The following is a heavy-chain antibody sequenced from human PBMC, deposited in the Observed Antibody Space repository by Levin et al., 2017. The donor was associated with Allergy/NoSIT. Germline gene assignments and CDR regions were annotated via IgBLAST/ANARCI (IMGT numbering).Heavy chain of an antibody. CDR1: GFSFSSYG. D-gene: IGHD5-12*01. CDR2: TSYDGGNK. V-gene: IGHV3-33*05. J-gene: IGHJ5*02. CDR3: VRERVATIERQGDDYTNMT. Sequence: PGGSLRLSCVGSGFSFSSYGMHWVRQAPGKGLEWVALTSYDGGNKNYAESVKGRFTISRDNSKHTLFLQMNGLRADDTAVYLCVRERVATIERQGDDYTNMTWGQGALVTVSS.